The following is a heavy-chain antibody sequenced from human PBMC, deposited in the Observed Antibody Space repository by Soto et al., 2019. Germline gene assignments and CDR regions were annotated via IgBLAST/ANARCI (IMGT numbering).Heavy chain of an antibody. CDR2: IYYSGST. CDR3: ARDPETGYFDY. V-gene: IGHV4-34*11. CDR1: GGSFSGYY. Sequence: XXTLCLTCAVYGGSFSGYYWRWIPQPPGKGLEWIGYIYYSGSTNYNPSLKSRVTISVDTSKNQFSLKLRSVTAADTAVYYCARDPETGYFDYWGQGTLVTVSS. J-gene: IGHJ4*02.